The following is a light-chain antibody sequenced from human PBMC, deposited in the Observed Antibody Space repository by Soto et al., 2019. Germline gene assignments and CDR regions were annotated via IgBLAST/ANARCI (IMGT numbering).Light chain of an antibody. CDR2: GAS. CDR3: QQYGSSPS. J-gene: IGKJ3*01. V-gene: IGKV3-20*01. CDR1: QSVSSSY. Sequence: EIVLTQSPGTLSLSPGERAPLSCRASQSVSSSYLAWYQQKPGQAPRLLIYGASSRATGIPDRFSGSVSGTDFTLIISRLEPEDFAVYYCQQYGSSPSFGPGTKVDIK.